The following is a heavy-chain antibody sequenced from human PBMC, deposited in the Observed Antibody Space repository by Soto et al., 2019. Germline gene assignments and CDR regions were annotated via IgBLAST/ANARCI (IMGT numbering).Heavy chain of an antibody. J-gene: IGHJ6*02. CDR3: ARVRYSGYPTKQRRMDV. Sequence: QVQLQESGPGLVKPSGTLSLTCAVSGGSISSSNWWSWVRQPPGKGLEWIGEIYHSGNTNYNPSLKSRVTISVDKSKNQFSLKLSSVTAADTAVYYCARVRYSGYPTKQRRMDVWGQGTTVTVSS. D-gene: IGHD5-12*01. CDR2: IYHSGNT. CDR1: GGSISSSNW. V-gene: IGHV4-4*02.